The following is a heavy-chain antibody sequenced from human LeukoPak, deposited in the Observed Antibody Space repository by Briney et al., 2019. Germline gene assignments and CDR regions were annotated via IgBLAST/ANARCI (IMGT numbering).Heavy chain of an antibody. CDR2: INPSGGSA. D-gene: IGHD5-12*01. CDR1: GYTFTSYY. V-gene: IGHV1-46*01. J-gene: IGHJ6*02. CDR3: ARDRFEGGYDYYYYGMDV. Sequence: ASVKVSCKAPGYTFTSYYMHWVRQAPGQGLEWMGIINPSGGSATYAQKFQGRVTMTRDTSTSTVYMELSSLRSEDTAVYYCARDRFEGGYDYYYYGMDVWGQGTTVTVSS.